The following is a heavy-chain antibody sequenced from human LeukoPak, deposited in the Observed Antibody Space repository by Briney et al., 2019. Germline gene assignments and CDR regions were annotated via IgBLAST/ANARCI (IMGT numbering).Heavy chain of an antibody. D-gene: IGHD4-17*01. J-gene: IGHJ4*02. CDR1: GFTFDDYG. Sequence: GGSLRLSCAASGFTFDDYGMSWVRRAPGKGLEWVSGINWNGGSTGYADSVKGRFTISRDNAKNSLYLQMNSLRAEDTALYYCARGSYDYGDPNFDYWGQGTLVTVSS. V-gene: IGHV3-20*04. CDR2: INWNGGST. CDR3: ARGSYDYGDPNFDY.